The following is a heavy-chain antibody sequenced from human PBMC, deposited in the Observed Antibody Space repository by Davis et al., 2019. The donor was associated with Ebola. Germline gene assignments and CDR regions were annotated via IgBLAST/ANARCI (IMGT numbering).Heavy chain of an antibody. V-gene: IGHV3-23*01. D-gene: IGHD1-26*01. J-gene: IGHJ3*02. CDR1: GFTFRSFA. Sequence: GESLKISCAASGFTFRSFAMSWVRQAPGKGLEWVSAITGSGVTTFYTDSVKGRFTISRDNSKNTLYLQMNSLRAEDTAVYYCANSIVGARNAFDIWGQGTMVTVSS. CDR3: ANSIVGARNAFDI. CDR2: ITGSGVTT.